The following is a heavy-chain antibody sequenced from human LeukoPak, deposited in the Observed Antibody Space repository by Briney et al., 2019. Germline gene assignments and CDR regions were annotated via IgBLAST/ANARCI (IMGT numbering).Heavy chain of an antibody. CDR1: GGSISSSSYY. V-gene: IGHV4-39*07. Sequence: PSETLSLTCTVSGGSISSSSYYWGWIRQPPGTGLEWIGSIYYSGSTYYNPSLKSRVIISVDTSKNQFSLKLSSVTAADTAVYYCARDLSGGPFIAARHAYYMDVWGKGTTVTVSS. D-gene: IGHD6-6*01. CDR3: ARDLSGGPFIAARHAYYMDV. CDR2: IYYSGST. J-gene: IGHJ6*03.